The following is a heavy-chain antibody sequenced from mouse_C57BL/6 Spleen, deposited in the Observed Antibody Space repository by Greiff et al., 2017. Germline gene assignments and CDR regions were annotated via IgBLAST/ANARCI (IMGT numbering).Heavy chain of an antibody. Sequence: VQLQQSGPGLVKPSQSLSLTCSVTGYSITSGYYWNWIRQFPGNKLEWMGYISYDGSNNYNPSLKNRISITRDTSKNQFFLKLNSVTTEDTATYYCARDRGDGSDYFDYWGQGTTLTVSS. CDR1: GYSITSGYY. J-gene: IGHJ2*01. D-gene: IGHD1-1*01. V-gene: IGHV3-6*01. CDR3: ARDRGDGSDYFDY. CDR2: ISYDGSN.